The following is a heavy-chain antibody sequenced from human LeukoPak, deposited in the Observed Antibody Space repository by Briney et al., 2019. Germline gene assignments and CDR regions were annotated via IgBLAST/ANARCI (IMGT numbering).Heavy chain of an antibody. CDR2: ISGSGGST. V-gene: IGHV3-23*01. J-gene: IGHJ4*02. CDR3: AKGGYRWELPGGYFDY. D-gene: IGHD1-26*01. Sequence: PGGSPRLSCAASGFTFSSYAMSWVRQAPGKGLEWVSAISGSGGSTYYADSVKGRFTISRDNSKNTLYLQMNSLRAEDTAVYYCAKGGYRWELPGGYFDYWGQGTLVTVSS. CDR1: GFTFSSYA.